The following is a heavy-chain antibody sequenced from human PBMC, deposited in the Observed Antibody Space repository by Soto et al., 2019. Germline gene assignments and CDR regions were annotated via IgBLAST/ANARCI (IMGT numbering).Heavy chain of an antibody. D-gene: IGHD6-6*01. Sequence: ASVKVSCKASGGTFSSYAISWVRQAPGQGLEWMGGIIPIFGTANYAQKFQGRVTITADESTSTAYMELSSLRSEDTAVYYCARIPVGSSSSLRWLDPWGQGTLVTVS. CDR2: IIPIFGTA. V-gene: IGHV1-69*13. CDR3: ARIPVGSSSSLRWLDP. J-gene: IGHJ5*02. CDR1: GGTFSSYA.